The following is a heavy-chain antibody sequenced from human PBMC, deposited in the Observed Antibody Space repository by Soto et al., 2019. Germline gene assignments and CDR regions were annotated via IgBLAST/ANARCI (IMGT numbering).Heavy chain of an antibody. CDR3: ARSGDGNLFDS. J-gene: IGHJ5*01. CDR2: MNPNSGNT. Sequence: EASVKVSCKASGYTFTSYDINWVRQATGQGLEWMGWMNPNSGNTGYAQKFQGRVTMTRDTSTSTAYMELRSLRSDDTAVYYCARSGDGNLFDSWGQGSLVTGSS. D-gene: IGHD6-25*01. CDR1: GYTFTSYD. V-gene: IGHV1-8*01.